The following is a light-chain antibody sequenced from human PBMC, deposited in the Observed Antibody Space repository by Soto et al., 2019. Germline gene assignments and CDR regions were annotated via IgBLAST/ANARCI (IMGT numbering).Light chain of an antibody. CDR2: DAS. V-gene: IGKV3-20*01. J-gene: IGKJ2*01. CDR3: QQYGDSPYT. Sequence: EFVLTQSPGTLSLSPGERATLSCRTSQSVRSRYLAWYQQKPGQAPRLLIYDASSRPGGIPDRFSSSGSGTDFTLTISRLEPEDFAVYYCQQYGDSPYTFGQGTKVDIK. CDR1: QSVRSRY.